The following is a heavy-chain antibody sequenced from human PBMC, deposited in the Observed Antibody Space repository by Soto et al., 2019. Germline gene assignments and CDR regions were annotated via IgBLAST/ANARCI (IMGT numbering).Heavy chain of an antibody. CDR3: ARSKHGDWFDP. V-gene: IGHV1-18*01. J-gene: IGHJ5*02. CDR2: INPYNGNT. Sequence: QVHLVQSGAEVKKPGASVKVSCKASGYTFTSYGFAWVRQAPGQGLEWMGWINPYNGNTNYVQKLQGRVTMTTDTPTSTVHMELRSLKSGDTAVYYCARSKHGDWFDPWGQGTLVTVSS. D-gene: IGHD3-16*01. CDR1: GYTFTSYG.